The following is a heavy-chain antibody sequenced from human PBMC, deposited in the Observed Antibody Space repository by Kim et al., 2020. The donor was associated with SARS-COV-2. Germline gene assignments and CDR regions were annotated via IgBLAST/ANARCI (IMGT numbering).Heavy chain of an antibody. CDR2: INHSGST. D-gene: IGHD2-8*02. J-gene: IGHJ6*02. CDR1: GASFSDST. CDR3: ARGRAGVVPSPVLGLGPYYHYYAMDV. Sequence: SQTLSLTCAVYGASFSDSTWTWIRQPPGKGLAWIGEINHSGSTNLSPSLKSRITISVDTSKSQFSLRLKSMTATDAAVYYCARGRAGVVPSPVLGLGPYYHYYAMDVWGRGTPVAVSS. V-gene: IGHV4-34*01.